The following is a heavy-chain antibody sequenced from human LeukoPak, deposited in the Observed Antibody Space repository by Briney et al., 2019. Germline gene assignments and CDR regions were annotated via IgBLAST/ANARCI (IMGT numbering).Heavy chain of an antibody. Sequence: PSQRLSLTCAVYGVSFSGYYWSWIRQPPGKGLEWIGEINHSGSTNYNPSLKSRVTISVDTSKNQFSLKLSSVTAADTAVYYCARDRYWFDYWGQGTLVTVSS. CDR2: INHSGST. CDR3: ARDRYWFDY. D-gene: IGHD3-16*02. J-gene: IGHJ4*02. V-gene: IGHV4-34*01. CDR1: GVSFSGYY.